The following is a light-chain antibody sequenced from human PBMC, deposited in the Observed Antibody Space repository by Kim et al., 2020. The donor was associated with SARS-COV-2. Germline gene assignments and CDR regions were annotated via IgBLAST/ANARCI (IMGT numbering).Light chain of an antibody. J-gene: IGLJ2*01. CDR3: NPRDSSGNSVV. CDR1: SLRSYY. Sequence: SSELTQDPAVSVALGQTVRITCHGDSLRSYYASWYQQKPGQAPVLVIYGKNNRPSGIPDRFSGSSSGNTASLTITGAQAEDEADYYCNPRDSSGNSVVFG. CDR2: GKN. V-gene: IGLV3-19*01.